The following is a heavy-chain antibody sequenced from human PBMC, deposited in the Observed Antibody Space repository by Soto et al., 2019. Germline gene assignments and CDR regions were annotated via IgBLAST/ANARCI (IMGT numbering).Heavy chain of an antibody. CDR1: RFTFSSYG. J-gene: IGHJ6*02. V-gene: IGHV3-48*02. D-gene: IGHD2-2*01. Sequence: EVQLVESGGGLMQPGGSLRLSCAASRFTFSSYGMNWVRQAPGKGLEWVSYISSSSTTIYYAESVKGRFTISRDNAKNSLYLKMNSLRDEDTAVYYFARDMGLTIASTLHYYSMDVWGQGTTVTVSS. CDR3: ARDMGLTIASTLHYYSMDV. CDR2: ISSSSTTI.